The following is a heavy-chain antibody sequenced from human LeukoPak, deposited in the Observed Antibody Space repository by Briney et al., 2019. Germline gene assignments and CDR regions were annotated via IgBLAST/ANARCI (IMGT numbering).Heavy chain of an antibody. CDR1: GGTFSSYA. J-gene: IGHJ4*02. Sequence: ASVKVSCKASGGTFSSYAISWVRQAPGQGLEWMGGIIPIFGTANYAQKFQGRVTITADESTSTAYMELSSLRSEDTAVYYCARVGSLEPPSPFDYWGQGTLVTVSS. D-gene: IGHD1-14*01. V-gene: IGHV1-69*13. CDR3: ARVGSLEPPSPFDY. CDR2: IIPIFGTA.